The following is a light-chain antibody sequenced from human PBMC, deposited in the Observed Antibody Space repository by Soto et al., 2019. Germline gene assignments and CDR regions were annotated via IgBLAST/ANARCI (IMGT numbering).Light chain of an antibody. CDR2: GAS. V-gene: IGKV3-20*01. Sequence: EIVMTQSPATLSVSPGERVTLSCRASQSLTRNLAWYQHKPGQSPRLLIYGASARATGIPDRFSGSGSGTDFTLTISRLEPEDFAVYYCQQYGSSGTFGQGTKVDI. CDR1: QSLTRN. J-gene: IGKJ1*01. CDR3: QQYGSSGT.